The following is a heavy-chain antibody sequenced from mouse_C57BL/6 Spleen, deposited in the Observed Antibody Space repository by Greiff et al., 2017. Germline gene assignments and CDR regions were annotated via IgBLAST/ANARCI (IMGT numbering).Heavy chain of an antibody. CDR3: ARYGSSYHYFDY. V-gene: IGHV1-55*01. J-gene: IGHJ2*01. CDR1: GYTFTSYW. CDR2: IYPGSGST. D-gene: IGHD1-1*01. Sequence: QVQLQQPGAELVKPGASVKMSCKASGYTFTSYWITWVKQRPGQGLEWIGDIYPGSGSTNYNEKFKSKATLTVDTSSSTAYMQLSSLTSEDSAVYYCARYGSSYHYFDYWGQGTTLTVSS.